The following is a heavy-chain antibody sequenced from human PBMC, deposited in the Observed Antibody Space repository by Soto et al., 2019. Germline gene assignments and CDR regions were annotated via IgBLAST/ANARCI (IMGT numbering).Heavy chain of an antibody. CDR2: ISGSGGST. D-gene: IGHD2-2*03. CDR1: GFTFSSYA. V-gene: IGHV3-23*01. Sequence: HPGGSLRLSCAASGFTFSSYAMSWVRQAPGKGLEWVSAISGSGGSTYYADSVKGRFTISRDNSKNTLYLQMNSLRAEDTAVYYCAKDGYCSSTSCYLGAFDIWGQGTMVTVSS. J-gene: IGHJ3*02. CDR3: AKDGYCSSTSCYLGAFDI.